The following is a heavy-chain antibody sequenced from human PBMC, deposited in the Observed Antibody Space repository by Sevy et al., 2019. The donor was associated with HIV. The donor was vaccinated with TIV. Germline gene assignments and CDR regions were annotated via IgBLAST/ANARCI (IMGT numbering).Heavy chain of an antibody. CDR2: TRNKADSYTT. CDR1: GFTFSDHY. J-gene: IGHJ4*02. Sequence: GGSLRLSCAASGFTFSDHYMEWVRQAPGKGLEWVGRTRNKADSYTTEYAASVKGRFTISRDDSKKLLYLQMNSLKTEDTAVYYCTTHAGIAAAGRVFDYWGQRTLVTVSS. D-gene: IGHD6-13*01. CDR3: TTHAGIAAAGRVFDY. V-gene: IGHV3-72*01.